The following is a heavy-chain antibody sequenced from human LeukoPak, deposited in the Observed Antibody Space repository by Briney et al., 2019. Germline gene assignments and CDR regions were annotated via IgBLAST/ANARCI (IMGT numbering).Heavy chain of an antibody. V-gene: IGHV3-21*01. CDR1: GFSLSSYS. D-gene: IGHD3-10*01. Sequence: GGSLRLSCAASGFSLSSYSMNWVRQAPGKGLEWVPSISSGSSYIHYADSVKGRFTISRDNAKNSLYLQMNSLRAEDTAVYYCARTGVGARGFHFDYWGQGTLVTVSS. CDR2: ISSGSSYI. J-gene: IGHJ4*02. CDR3: ARTGVGARGFHFDY.